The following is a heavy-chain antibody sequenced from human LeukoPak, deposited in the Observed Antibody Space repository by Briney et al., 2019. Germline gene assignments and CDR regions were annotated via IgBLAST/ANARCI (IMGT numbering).Heavy chain of an antibody. J-gene: IGHJ4*02. V-gene: IGHV4-61*01. Sequence: SETLSLTCTVSGGSVSNSLYYWSWIRQPPGKGLEWIGYIYYNVDTNYNPSLKSRVIISIDTSSNQFSLRLNSMTAADTAVYYCARVLRAASWRSYDYWGQGSLVTVSS. CDR2: IYYNVDT. CDR1: GGSVSNSLYY. CDR3: ARVLRAASWRSYDY. D-gene: IGHD5-18*01.